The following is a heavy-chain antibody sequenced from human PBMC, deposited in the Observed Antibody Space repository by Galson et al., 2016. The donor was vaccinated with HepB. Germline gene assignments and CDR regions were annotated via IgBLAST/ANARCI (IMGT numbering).Heavy chain of an antibody. J-gene: IGHJ4*02. CDR2: IYSGGST. CDR3: ARVQTFYDYIWGTSRPRYFDY. CDR1: GFAVRSNF. Sequence: SLRLSCAVSGFAVRSNFMAWVRQAPGKGLEWVSLIYSGGSTYYADPVRGRFPISRDISQNPLFLEMLRLRAEDPAVYYCARVQTFYDYIWGTSRPRYFDYWGQGTLVTVSS. V-gene: IGHV3-53*01. D-gene: IGHD3-16*02.